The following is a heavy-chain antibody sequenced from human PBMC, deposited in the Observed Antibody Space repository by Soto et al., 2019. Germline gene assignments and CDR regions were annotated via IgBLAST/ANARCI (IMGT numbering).Heavy chain of an antibody. J-gene: IGHJ5*02. Sequence: PGGSLRLSCAASGFTFSKSGMSWVRQAPGKGLEWVSSISGSGGSIYYADSVKGRFTISRDNSKNTLFLQMNSLRAEDAARYFCAKNPADLWGQGTLVTVSS. CDR2: ISGSGGSI. CDR3: AKNPADL. V-gene: IGHV3-23*01. CDR1: GFTFSKSG.